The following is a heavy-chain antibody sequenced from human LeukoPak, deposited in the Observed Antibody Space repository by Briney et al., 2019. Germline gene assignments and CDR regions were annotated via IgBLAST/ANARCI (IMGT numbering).Heavy chain of an antibody. J-gene: IGHJ4*02. CDR2: ISSSSTI. D-gene: IGHD5-24*01. CDR3: AKVDGDY. V-gene: IGHV3-48*01. Sequence: PGGSLRLSCAASGFTFSSYSMNWVRQAPGKGLEWVSYISSSSTIYYADSVKGRFTISRDNSKNTLYLQMNSLRAEDTAVYYCAKVDGDYWGQGTLVTVSS. CDR1: GFTFSSYS.